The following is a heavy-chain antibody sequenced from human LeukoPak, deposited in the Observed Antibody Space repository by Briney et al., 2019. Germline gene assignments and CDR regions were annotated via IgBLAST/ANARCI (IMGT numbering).Heavy chain of an antibody. J-gene: IGHJ4*02. CDR2: ISAYNGNT. V-gene: IGHV1-18*01. CDR1: GYTFTSYG. D-gene: IGHD4-23*01. Sequence: ASVKVSCKASGYTFTSYGISWVRQAPGQGLEWMGWISAYNGNTNYAQKLQGRVTMTTDTSTSTAYMELRSLRSDDTAVYYCARDYPMGGGKEGFDYWGQVTLVTVSS. CDR3: ARDYPMGGGKEGFDY.